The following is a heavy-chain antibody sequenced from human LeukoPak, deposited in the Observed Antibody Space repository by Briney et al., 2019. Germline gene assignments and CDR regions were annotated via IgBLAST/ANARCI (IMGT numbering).Heavy chain of an antibody. Sequence: PGGSLRLSCAASGFTFSTYGMHWVRQAPGKGLEWVSTISDNAHGADIHYADSVKGRFTISRDDSQNTLYLQMNSLRADDTAVYFCATRLRNHFDYWGQGTQVTVSS. CDR1: GFTFSTYG. CDR3: ATRLRNHFDY. D-gene: IGHD5-12*01. V-gene: IGHV3-23*01. CDR2: ISDNAHGADI. J-gene: IGHJ4*02.